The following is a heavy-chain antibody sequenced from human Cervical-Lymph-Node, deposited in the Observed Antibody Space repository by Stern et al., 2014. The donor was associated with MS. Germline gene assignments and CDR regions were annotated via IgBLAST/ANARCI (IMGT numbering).Heavy chain of an antibody. J-gene: IGHJ4*02. Sequence: VQLVQSGAEVKKPGESLKISCKGSGYSFTANWIAWVRQMPGKGLEWMGIIYPGDSDTRYTPSFQGPFTISADKSISTAYLQWSSLKASDTAMYYCARDYGDYAFDYWGQGTLVTVSS. CDR3: ARDYGDYAFDY. CDR1: GYSFTANW. D-gene: IGHD4-17*01. V-gene: IGHV5-51*01. CDR2: IYPGDSDT.